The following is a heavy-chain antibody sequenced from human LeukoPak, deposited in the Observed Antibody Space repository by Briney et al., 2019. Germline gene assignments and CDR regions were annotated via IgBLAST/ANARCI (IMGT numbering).Heavy chain of an antibody. CDR3: ARDAGTVVTLFDY. CDR2: ISSSSSYI. J-gene: IGHJ4*02. D-gene: IGHD4-23*01. V-gene: IGHV3-21*01. Sequence: GGSLRLSCAASGFTFSSYSMNWVRQAPGKGLEWVSSISSSSSYINYADSVKGRFTISRDNAKNSLYLQMNSLRAEDTAVYYCARDAGTVVTLFDYWGQGTLVTVSS. CDR1: GFTFSSYS.